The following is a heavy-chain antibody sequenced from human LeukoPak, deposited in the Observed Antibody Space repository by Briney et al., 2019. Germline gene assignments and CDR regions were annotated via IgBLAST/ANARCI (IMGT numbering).Heavy chain of an antibody. CDR1: GFTFSSYG. CDR3: AKAGGYGSGSYLTWFDP. Sequence: GGSLRLSCAATGFTFSSYGMSWVRQAPGKGLEWVSGISGSGGGTNYADSVNGRFTISRDNSKNLLYLQMRSLRAEDTAVYYCAKAGGYGSGSYLTWFDPWGQGTLVTVSS. V-gene: IGHV3-23*01. CDR2: ISGSGGGT. D-gene: IGHD3-10*01. J-gene: IGHJ5*02.